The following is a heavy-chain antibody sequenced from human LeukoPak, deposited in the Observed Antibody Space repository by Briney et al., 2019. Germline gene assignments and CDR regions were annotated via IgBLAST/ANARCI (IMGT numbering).Heavy chain of an antibody. V-gene: IGHV3-49*03. CDR3: TRDIPLFWSGYPDY. CDR2: IRSKAYGGTT. Sequence: GGSLRLSRTASGFTFGDYAMSWFRQAPGKGLEWVGFIRSKAYGGTTEYAASVKGRFTISRDDSKSIAYLRMNSLKTEDTAVYYCTRDIPLFWSGYPDYWGQGTLVTVSS. CDR1: GFTFGDYA. D-gene: IGHD3-3*01. J-gene: IGHJ4*02.